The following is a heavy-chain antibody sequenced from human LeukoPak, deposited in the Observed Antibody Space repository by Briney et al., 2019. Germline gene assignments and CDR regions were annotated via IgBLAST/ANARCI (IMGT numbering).Heavy chain of an antibody. D-gene: IGHD2-15*01. V-gene: IGHV4-39*01. Sequence: SETLSLTCTVSGGSISSSSYYWGWIRPPPGKGLEWIGSIYYSGSTYYNPSLKSRVTISVDTSKNQFSLKLRSVTAADTAVYYCARHPCSGGSCPLDYYYYGMDVWGQGTTVTVSS. J-gene: IGHJ6*02. CDR2: IYYSGST. CDR3: ARHPCSGGSCPLDYYYYGMDV. CDR1: GGSISSSSYY.